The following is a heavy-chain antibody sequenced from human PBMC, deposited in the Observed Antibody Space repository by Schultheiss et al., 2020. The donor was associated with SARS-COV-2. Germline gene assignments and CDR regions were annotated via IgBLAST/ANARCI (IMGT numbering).Heavy chain of an antibody. CDR2: INPNSGGT. CDR3: MGETVTTSY. V-gene: IGHV1-2*02. CDR1: GYTFTGYY. D-gene: IGHD4-17*01. Sequence: ASVKVSCKASGYTFTGYYMHWVRQAPGQGLEWMGWINPNSGGTNYAQTFQGRLTMTRDTSTSTVYMDLSSLTSEDTAVYYCMGETVTTSYWGQGTLFTVSS. J-gene: IGHJ4*02.